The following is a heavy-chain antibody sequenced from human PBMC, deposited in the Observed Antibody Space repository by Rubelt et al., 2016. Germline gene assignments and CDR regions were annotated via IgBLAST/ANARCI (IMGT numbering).Heavy chain of an antibody. CDR3: ARGDIVVVVAASNPLDY. CDR2: ISAYNGNT. J-gene: IGHJ4*02. V-gene: IGHV1-18*01. Sequence: QVQLVQSGAEVKKPGASVKVSCKASGYTFTSYGISWVRQAPGQGLEWMGWISAYNGNTNYAQKLQGRVTITRDTSASTAYIELSILRSEDTAVYYCARGDIVVVVAASNPLDYWGQGTLVTVSS. CDR1: GYTFTSYG. D-gene: IGHD2-15*01.